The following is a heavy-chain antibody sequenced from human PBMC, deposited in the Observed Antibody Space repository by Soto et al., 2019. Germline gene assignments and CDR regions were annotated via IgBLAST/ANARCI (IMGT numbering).Heavy chain of an antibody. CDR2: IRSKAYGGTT. CDR3: TRLSLPGPYYYYYMDV. J-gene: IGHJ6*03. CDR1: GFTFGDYA. Sequence: GSLRLSCTASGFTFGDYAMSWFRQAPGKGLEWVGFIRSKAYGGTTEYAAPVKGRFTISRDDSKSIAYLQMNSLKTEDTAVYYCTRLSLPGPYYYYYMDVWGKGTTVTVSS. V-gene: IGHV3-49*03. D-gene: IGHD2-2*01.